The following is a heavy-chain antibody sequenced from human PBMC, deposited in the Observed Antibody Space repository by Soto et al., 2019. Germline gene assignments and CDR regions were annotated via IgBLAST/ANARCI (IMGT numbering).Heavy chain of an antibody. CDR3: AKEDSWYESYFDY. V-gene: IGHV3-30*18. Sequence: PGGSLRLSCAASGFTFSSYGMHWVRQAPGKGLEWVAVISYDGSNKYYADSVKGRFTISRDNSKNTLYLQMNSLRAEDTAVYYCAKEDSWYESYFDYWGQGTLVTSPQ. D-gene: IGHD6-13*01. J-gene: IGHJ4*02. CDR2: ISYDGSNK. CDR1: GFTFSSYG.